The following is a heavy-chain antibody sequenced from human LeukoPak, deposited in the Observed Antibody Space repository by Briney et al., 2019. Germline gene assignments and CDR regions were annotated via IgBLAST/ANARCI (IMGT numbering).Heavy chain of an antibody. V-gene: IGHV3-7*04. D-gene: IGHD5-24*01. J-gene: IGHJ4*02. Sequence: GGSVRLSCVASGFPFSSYWMTWVRQAPGKGLEWVANIKQDGSKKSYVDSVKGRFTISRDNAKNSLYLQMNSLRAEDTAIYYCTRVGYIDEGIDYWGQGTLVTVSS. CDR2: IKQDGSKK. CDR3: TRVGYIDEGIDY. CDR1: GFPFSSYW.